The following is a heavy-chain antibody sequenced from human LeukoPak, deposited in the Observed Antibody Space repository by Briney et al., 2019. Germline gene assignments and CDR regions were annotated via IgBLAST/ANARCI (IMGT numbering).Heavy chain of an antibody. CDR2: INPNSGGT. D-gene: IGHD3-22*01. CDR1: GYTFTGYY. CDR3: ARGYYDSSGYYYPIDY. Sequence: GASVKVSCKASGYTFTGYYMHWVRQAPGQGLEWMGRINPNSGGTNYAQKLQGRVTMTTDTSTSTAYMELRSLRSDDTAVYYCARGYYDSSGYYYPIDYWGQGTLVTVSS. V-gene: IGHV1-2*06. J-gene: IGHJ4*02.